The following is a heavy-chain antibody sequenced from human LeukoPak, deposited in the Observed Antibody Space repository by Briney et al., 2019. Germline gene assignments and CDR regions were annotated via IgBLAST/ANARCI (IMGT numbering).Heavy chain of an antibody. CDR1: GGSISSYY. CDR2: IYTSGST. V-gene: IGHV4-4*07. J-gene: IGHJ5*02. D-gene: IGHD1-26*01. CDR3: ARVQLSSSGSYLYNWFDP. Sequence: TSETLSLTCTVSGGSISSYYWSWIRQPAGKGLEWIGRIYTSGSTNYNPSLKSRVTMSVDTSKNQFSLKLSSVTAADTAVYYCARVQLSSSGSYLYNWFDPWGQGTLVTVSS.